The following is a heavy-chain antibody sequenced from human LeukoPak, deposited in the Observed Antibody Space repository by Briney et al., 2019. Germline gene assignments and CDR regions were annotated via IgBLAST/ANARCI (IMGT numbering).Heavy chain of an antibody. CDR2: ISGSGGST. V-gene: IGHV3-23*01. D-gene: IGHD6-13*01. CDR3: AKDIATASH. J-gene: IGHJ4*02. Sequence: GGSLRLSCAASGFTFSSYTMTWVRQAPGKGREWGSTISGSGGSTYYADSVKGRFTISRDNSKNTLYLQMNSLRAEDTAVYYCAKDIATASHWGQGTLVTVSS. CDR1: GFTFSSYT.